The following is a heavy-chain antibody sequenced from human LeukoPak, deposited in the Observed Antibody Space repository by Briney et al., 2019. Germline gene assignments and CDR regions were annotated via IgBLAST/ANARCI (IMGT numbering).Heavy chain of an antibody. CDR2: ISSSSSYI. CDR3: ATVFRAGYAYTYQNYGMDV. Sequence: GGSLRLSCAASGFTFSSYSMNWVRQAPRKGLEWVSSISSSSSYIYYADSVKGRFTISRDNAKNSLYLQMNSLRAEDTAVYYCATVFRAGYAYTYQNYGMDVWGQGTTVTVSS. D-gene: IGHD5-12*01. CDR1: GFTFSSYS. V-gene: IGHV3-21*04. J-gene: IGHJ6*02.